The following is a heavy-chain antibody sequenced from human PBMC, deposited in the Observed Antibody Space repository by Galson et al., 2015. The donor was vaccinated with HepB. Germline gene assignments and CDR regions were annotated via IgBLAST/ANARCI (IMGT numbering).Heavy chain of an antibody. CDR1: GYSLSELS. J-gene: IGHJ5*02. V-gene: IGHV1-24*01. Sequence: SVKVSCKVSGYSLSELSVHWVRQAPGKGLEWMGGFDLGHGKMIYAQKFQGRVTMTEDISTDTVYMELSSLRYEDTAVYYCAKGYRTEPTNWFDPWGQGTLVTVSS. CDR3: AKGYRTEPTNWFDP. CDR2: FDLGHGKM. D-gene: IGHD1-14*01.